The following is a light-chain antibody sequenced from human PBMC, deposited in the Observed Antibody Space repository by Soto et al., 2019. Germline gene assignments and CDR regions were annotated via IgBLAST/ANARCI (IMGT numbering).Light chain of an antibody. Sequence: ETVLTQFPATLSLSPGETATLSRRASQSVSGHLAWYQQKPGQAPRLIIYGSSSRATGIPDRFSGSGSGTDCTLTVSRLEPEDVAIYYCQQYHWAPDTLGQGTRLEI. V-gene: IGKV3-20*01. CDR3: QQYHWAPDT. CDR2: GSS. J-gene: IGKJ5*01. CDR1: QSVSGH.